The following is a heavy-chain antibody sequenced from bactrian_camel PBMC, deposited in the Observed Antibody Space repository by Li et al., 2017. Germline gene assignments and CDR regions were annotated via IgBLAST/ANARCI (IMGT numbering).Heavy chain of an antibody. CDR2: LNTGGGST. Sequence: VQLVESGGGLVQPGGSLTLSCAASGFTFSNYDMNWVRQAPGKGLEWVSALNTGGGSTYYGDPMKGRITISRDDAKNALYLQLNSLKTEDTAMYYCTREDPGAGRADWGQGTQVTVS. J-gene: IGHJ4*01. V-gene: IGHV3S40*01. D-gene: IGHD6*01. CDR1: GFTFSNYD. CDR3: TREDPGAGRAD.